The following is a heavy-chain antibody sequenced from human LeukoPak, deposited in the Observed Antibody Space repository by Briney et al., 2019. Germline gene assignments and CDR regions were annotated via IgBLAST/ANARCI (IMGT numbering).Heavy chain of an antibody. CDR1: GGTISSYY. CDR3: AAPLPPLGFDP. Sequence: PSETLSLTCTVSGGTISSYYWSWIRQPAGKGLEWIGRIYTSGSTNYNPSLKSRVTMSVDTSKNQFSLKLSSVTAADTAAYYCAAPLPPLGFDPWGQGTLVTVSS. V-gene: IGHV4-4*07. CDR2: IYTSGST. J-gene: IGHJ5*02.